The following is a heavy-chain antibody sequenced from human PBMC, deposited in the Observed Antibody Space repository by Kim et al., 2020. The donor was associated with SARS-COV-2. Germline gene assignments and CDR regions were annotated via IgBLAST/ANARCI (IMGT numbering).Heavy chain of an antibody. D-gene: IGHD6-13*01. Sequence: GGSLRLSCAASGFTFSSYSMNWVRQAPGKGLEWVSSISSSSSYIYYADSVKGRFTISRDNAKNSPYLQMNSLRAEDTAVYYCARDGGAAAGTRGAFDIWGQGTMVTVSS. CDR2: ISSSSSYI. CDR1: GFTFSSYS. J-gene: IGHJ3*02. CDR3: ARDGGAAAGTRGAFDI. V-gene: IGHV3-21*01.